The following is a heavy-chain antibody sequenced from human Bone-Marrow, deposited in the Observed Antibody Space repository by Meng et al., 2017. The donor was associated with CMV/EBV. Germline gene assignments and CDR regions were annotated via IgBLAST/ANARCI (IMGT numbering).Heavy chain of an antibody. Sequence: SETLSLTCAAYGGSFSGYYWSWIRQPPGKGLEWIGEINHSGSTNYNPSLKSRVTISVDTSKNQFSLKLSSVTAADTAVYYCARGLNDFWSGYYVDYWGQGTLVTVSS. V-gene: IGHV4-34*01. D-gene: IGHD3-3*01. CDR3: ARGLNDFWSGYYVDY. J-gene: IGHJ4*02. CDR1: GGSFSGYY. CDR2: INHSGST.